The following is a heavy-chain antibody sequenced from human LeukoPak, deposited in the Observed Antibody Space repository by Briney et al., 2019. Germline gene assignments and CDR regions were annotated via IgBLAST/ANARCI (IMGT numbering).Heavy chain of an antibody. D-gene: IGHD2-21*01. V-gene: IGHV1-69*13. Sequence: SVKVSCKASGYTFTGYYMHWVRQAPGQGLEWMGGIIPIFGTANYAQKFQGRVTITADESTSTAYMELSSLRSEDTAVYYCASGATSLWFDAFDIWGQGTMVTVSS. CDR1: GYTFTGYY. CDR2: IIPIFGTA. J-gene: IGHJ3*02. CDR3: ASGATSLWFDAFDI.